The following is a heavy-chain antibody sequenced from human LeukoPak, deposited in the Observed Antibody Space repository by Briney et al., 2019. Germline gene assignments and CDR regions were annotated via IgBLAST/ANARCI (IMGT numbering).Heavy chain of an antibody. Sequence: SVKVSCKASGGTFSSYAISWVRQAPGQGLEWVGGIIPIFGTANYAQKFQGRVTITADESTSTAYMELSSLRSEDTAVYYCARGADAVVVPAARVNWFDPWGQGTLVTVSS. CDR1: GGTFSSYA. CDR2: IIPIFGTA. D-gene: IGHD2-2*01. CDR3: ARGADAVVVPAARVNWFDP. J-gene: IGHJ5*02. V-gene: IGHV1-69*13.